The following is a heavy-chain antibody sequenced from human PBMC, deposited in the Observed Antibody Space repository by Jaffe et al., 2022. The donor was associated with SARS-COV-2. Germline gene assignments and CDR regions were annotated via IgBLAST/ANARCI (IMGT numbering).Heavy chain of an antibody. J-gene: IGHJ4*02. V-gene: IGHV3-21*01. CDR1: GFTFSSYS. Sequence: EVQLVESGGGLVKPGGSLRLSCAASGFTFSSYSMNWVRQAPGKGLEWVSSISSSSSYIYYADSVKGRFTISRDNAKNSLYLQMNSLRAEDTAVYYCARSYYDSSGYPSHDYWGQGTLVTVSS. CDR3: ARSYYDSSGYPSHDY. D-gene: IGHD3-22*01. CDR2: ISSSSSYI.